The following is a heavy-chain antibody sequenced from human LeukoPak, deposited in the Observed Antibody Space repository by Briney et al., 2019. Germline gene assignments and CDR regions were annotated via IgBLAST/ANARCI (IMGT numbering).Heavy chain of an antibody. V-gene: IGHV4-34*01. CDR3: ARGDVRYSSNP. CDR2: INHSGST. CDR1: GGSFSGYY. J-gene: IGHJ5*02. Sequence: PSETLSLTCAVYGGSFSGYYWSWIGQPPGKGLEWMGEINHSGSTNYNPSLKSRVTISVDTSKNQFSLKLSSVTAADTAVYYCARGDVRYSSNPWGQGTLVTVSS. D-gene: IGHD6-13*01.